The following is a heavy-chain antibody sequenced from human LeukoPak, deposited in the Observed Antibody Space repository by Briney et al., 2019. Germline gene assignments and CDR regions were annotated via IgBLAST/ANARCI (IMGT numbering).Heavy chain of an antibody. D-gene: IGHD3-10*01. CDR2: INPNSGGT. CDR3: ARDRGMVRPMNWFDP. CDR1: GYTFTGYY. V-gene: IGHV1-2*02. Sequence: GASVKVSCKASGYTFTGYYMHWVRQAPGQGLEWMGWINPNSGGTNYAQKFQGRVTMTRDTSISTAYMELSRLRSDDTAVYYCARDRGMVRPMNWFDPWGQGTLVTVSS. J-gene: IGHJ5*02.